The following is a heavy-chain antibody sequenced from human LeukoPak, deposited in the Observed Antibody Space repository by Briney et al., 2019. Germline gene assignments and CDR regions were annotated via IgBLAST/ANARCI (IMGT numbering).Heavy chain of an antibody. V-gene: IGHV3-23*01. D-gene: IGHD2-15*01. Sequence: GGSLRLSCAASGFTFSSYAMSWVRQAPGKGLEWVSAISGSGGSTYYADSVKGRFTISRDNSKNTLYLQMNSLRAEDTAVYYCAKGLFYCSGGSCYSGFTYYFDYWGQGTLVTVSS. CDR2: ISGSGGST. CDR3: AKGLFYCSGGSCYSGFTYYFDY. J-gene: IGHJ4*02. CDR1: GFTFSSYA.